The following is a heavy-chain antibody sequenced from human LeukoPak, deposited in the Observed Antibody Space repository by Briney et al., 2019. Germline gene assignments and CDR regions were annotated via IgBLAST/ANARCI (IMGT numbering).Heavy chain of an antibody. D-gene: IGHD3-22*01. CDR3: ASGGYYDSSGYYYYYGMDV. V-gene: IGHV1-69*01. J-gene: IGHJ6*02. Sequence: SVKVSCKASGGTFSSYAISWVRQAPGQGLEWMGGIIPIFGTANYAQKFQGRVTITADEPTSTAYMELSSLRSEDTAVYYCASGGYYDSSGYYYYYGMDVWGQGTTVTVSS. CDR1: GGTFSSYA. CDR2: IIPIFGTA.